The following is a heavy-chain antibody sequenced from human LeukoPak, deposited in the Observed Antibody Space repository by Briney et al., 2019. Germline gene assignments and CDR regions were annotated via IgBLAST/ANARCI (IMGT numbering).Heavy chain of an antibody. CDR1: GGSISSYH. CDR3: ARRVYYDRYFDY. CDR2: IYYSGST. Sequence: SETLSLTCTVSGGSISSYHWSWLRQPPGKGLEWIGYIYYSGSTNYNPSLKSRVTISVDTSKNQFSLKLSSVTAADTAVYYCARRVYYDRYFDYRGQGTLVTVSS. V-gene: IGHV4-59*12. D-gene: IGHD3-22*01. J-gene: IGHJ4*02.